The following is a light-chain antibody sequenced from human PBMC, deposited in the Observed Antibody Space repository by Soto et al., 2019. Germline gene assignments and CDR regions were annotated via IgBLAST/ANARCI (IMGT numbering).Light chain of an antibody. V-gene: IGLV2-14*01. J-gene: IGLJ1*01. CDR3: SSYSISTAYL. CDR2: EVN. Sequence: QSVLTQPASVSGSPGQSITISCTGTSSDVGGYDYVSWYQLHPGKAPKLMVFEVNNRPSGVSYRFSGSKSGNTASLTFSGLQAEDEADYFCSSYSISTAYLFGTGTKVTV. CDR1: SSDVGGYDY.